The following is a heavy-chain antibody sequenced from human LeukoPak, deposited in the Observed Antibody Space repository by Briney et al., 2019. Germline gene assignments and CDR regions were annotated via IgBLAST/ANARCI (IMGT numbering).Heavy chain of an antibody. CDR3: ARVGPDTAMVSA. J-gene: IGHJ5*02. D-gene: IGHD5-18*01. Sequence: PSETLSLTCTVSGGSISSSSYYWGWIRQPPGKGLEWIGSIYYSGSTYYNPSLKSRVTISVDTSKNQFSLKLSSVTAADTAVYYCARVGPDTAMVSAWGQGTLVTVSS. V-gene: IGHV4-39*07. CDR2: IYYSGST. CDR1: GGSISSSSYY.